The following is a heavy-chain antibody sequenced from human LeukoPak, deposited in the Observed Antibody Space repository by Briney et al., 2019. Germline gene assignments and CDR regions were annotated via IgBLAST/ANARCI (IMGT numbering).Heavy chain of an antibody. D-gene: IGHD2-15*01. V-gene: IGHV3-53*01. J-gene: IGHJ6*03. Sequence: PGGSLRLSCAASGFTVSSNYMSWVRQAPGKGLEWVSVIYSGGSTYYADSVKGRFTISRDNSKNTLYLQMNSLRAEDTAVYYCARVVFHYYYYMDVWGKGTTVTVSS. CDR1: GFTVSSNY. CDR2: IYSGGST. CDR3: ARVVFHYYYYMDV.